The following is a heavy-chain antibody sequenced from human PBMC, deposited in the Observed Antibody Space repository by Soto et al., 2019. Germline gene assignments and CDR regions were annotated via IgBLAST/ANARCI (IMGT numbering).Heavy chain of an antibody. CDR3: ARVLTMVWGVTGLRDFDF. D-gene: IGHD3-10*01. CDR2: IGGGGVTI. CDR1: GFTFTSYA. J-gene: IGHJ5*01. Sequence: EVQLLESGGDLVQDGGSLRLSCAASGFTFTSYAMSWVRQAPGKGLEWVSAIGGGGVTIYYLDSVKGRFTISSDNSKDKLYQEMNSLAGEDNGVYYCARVLTMVWGVTGLRDFDFWGQGAMVTVSS. V-gene: IGHV3-23*01.